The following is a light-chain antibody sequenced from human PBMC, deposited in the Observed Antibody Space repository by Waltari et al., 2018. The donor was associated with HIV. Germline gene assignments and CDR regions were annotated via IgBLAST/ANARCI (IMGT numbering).Light chain of an antibody. V-gene: IGKV2-28*01. CDR2: MAS. J-gene: IGKJ1*01. CDR1: QSLLHINGYNF. CDR3: LQARQTPWT. Sequence: DLVMSPFPLSLPAAPGEPASMSCNSIQSLLHINGYNFLDWYFQRPGQPPQLLIYMASYRASGVPDRISGSGSGTNFTLRIGRVATEDVGVYYCLQARQTPWTFGQGTKVEI.